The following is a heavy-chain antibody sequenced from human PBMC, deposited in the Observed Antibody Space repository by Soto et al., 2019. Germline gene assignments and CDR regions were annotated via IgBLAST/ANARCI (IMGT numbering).Heavy chain of an antibody. Sequence: ASVKVSCKASGYRFTGYGLHWVRPAPCQGLQWMGWINPKSGATDYAQKFQGRVTMNREMSPNTAYLELSGLRSDDTADDTAVYYCAKSNYGGDDYVKYGLDVWG. CDR2: INPKSGAT. D-gene: IGHD2-21*02. J-gene: IGHJ6*01. V-gene: IGHV1-2*02. CDR3: VYYCAKSNYGGDDYVKYGLDV. CDR1: GYRFTGYG.